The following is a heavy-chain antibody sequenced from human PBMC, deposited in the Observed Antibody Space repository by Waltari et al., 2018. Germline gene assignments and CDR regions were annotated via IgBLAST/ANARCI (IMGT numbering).Heavy chain of an antibody. CDR2: INHSGST. CDR3: AREEAYDYVWGSYRSDY. V-gene: IGHV4-34*01. Sequence: QVQLQQWGAGLLKPSETLSLTCAVYGGSFSGYYWRWISQPPGKGLEWIGEINHSGSTNYNPSLKSRVTISVDTSKNQFSLKLSSVTAADTAVYYCAREEAYDYVWGSYRSDYWGQGTLVTVSS. CDR1: GGSFSGYY. J-gene: IGHJ4*02. D-gene: IGHD3-16*02.